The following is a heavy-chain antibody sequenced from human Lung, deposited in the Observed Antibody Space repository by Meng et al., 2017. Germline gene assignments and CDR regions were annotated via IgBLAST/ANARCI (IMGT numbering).Heavy chain of an antibody. J-gene: IGHJ4*02. D-gene: IGHD1-26*01. Sequence: VTLQGAGPGLVKPSGTLSLTCAFSGCSITSSTWWRLVRQTPGKGLEWFGEIFHSGGTNYNPPLGSRVTISVDKSKNQFSLKVYSVTAADTATYYCARFDISSSGRGDYWGQGILVTVSS. V-gene: IGHV4-4*02. CDR2: IFHSGGT. CDR3: ARFDISSSGRGDY. CDR1: GCSITSSTW.